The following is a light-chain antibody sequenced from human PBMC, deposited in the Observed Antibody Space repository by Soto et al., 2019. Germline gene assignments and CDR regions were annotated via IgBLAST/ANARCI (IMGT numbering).Light chain of an antibody. Sequence: EIVLTQSPGTLSLSPGERATLPCRASQSVASRNLAWYQQKSGQAPRLLIYGASSRAIHTLDRFSGSGSGTDFTLTISGLEPEDFEVYYCQHFGNSLWTLGQGTKVDIK. J-gene: IGKJ1*01. CDR3: QHFGNSLWT. CDR2: GAS. CDR1: QSVASRN. V-gene: IGKV3-20*01.